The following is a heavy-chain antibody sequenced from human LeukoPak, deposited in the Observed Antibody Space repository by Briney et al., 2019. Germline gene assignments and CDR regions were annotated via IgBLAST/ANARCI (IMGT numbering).Heavy chain of an antibody. CDR1: GFTFSIYA. J-gene: IGHJ4*02. D-gene: IGHD4-17*01. Sequence: GGSLRLSCAASGFTFSIYAMSWVRQAPGEGLEWVSVISGSGGSTYYADSVKGRFTISRDNSKNTLFPQMNSLRTEDTAVYYCARMETTVSTAFNYWGQGTLVTVSS. V-gene: IGHV3-23*01. CDR2: ISGSGGST. CDR3: ARMETTVSTAFNY.